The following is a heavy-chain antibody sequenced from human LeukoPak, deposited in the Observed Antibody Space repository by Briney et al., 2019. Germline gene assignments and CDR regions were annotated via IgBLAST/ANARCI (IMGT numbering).Heavy chain of an antibody. J-gene: IGHJ4*02. CDR2: IYYSGST. CDR1: GGSISSSSYY. D-gene: IGHD3-10*01. CDR3: ARDKPTKVRGVIIPDRLFDY. V-gene: IGHV4-39*02. Sequence: PSETLSLTCIVSGGSISSSSYYWGWIRQPPGKGLEWIGSIYYSGSTYYDPSLKSRVTISVDTSKNQFSLKLSSVTAADTAVYYCARDKPTKVRGVIIPDRLFDYWGQGTLVTVSS.